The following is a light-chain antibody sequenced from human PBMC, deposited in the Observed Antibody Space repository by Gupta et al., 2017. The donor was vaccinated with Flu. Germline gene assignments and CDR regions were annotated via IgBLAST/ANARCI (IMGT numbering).Light chain of an antibody. CDR2: LNSVGSD. CDR1: SRHNDYA. CDR3: QTWGTGNRV. V-gene: IGLV4-69*01. Sequence: QLVTPQSSSASAFRAASVQPTCPLNSRHNDYAIAWPQQQPEKGPLYMMKLNSVGSDNKGDGIPVLFSGSIAVTVRYLTISSLQTEGETDYYCQTWGTGNRVLGGGTRLTVL. J-gene: IGLJ3*02.